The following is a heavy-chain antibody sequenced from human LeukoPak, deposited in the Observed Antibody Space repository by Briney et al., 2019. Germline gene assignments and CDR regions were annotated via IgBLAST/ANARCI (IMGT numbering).Heavy chain of an antibody. Sequence: ASVKVSCKASGYSFTNYGISWVRQAPGQGLEWMGWINTYNDNTNYAQNLQGRVTMTTDTSTSTAYMELRSLRSDDTAVYYCARAVTNVCSMDVWGPGTTVTVSS. V-gene: IGHV1-18*01. D-gene: IGHD4-17*01. CDR3: ARAVTNVCSMDV. CDR1: GYSFTNYG. CDR2: INTYNDNT. J-gene: IGHJ6*02.